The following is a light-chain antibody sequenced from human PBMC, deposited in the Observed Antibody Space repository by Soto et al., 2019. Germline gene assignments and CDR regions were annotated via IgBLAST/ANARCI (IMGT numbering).Light chain of an antibody. Sequence: DIQMTQSPSTLSASVGDRVTITCRASQSIGSWVAWYQQKPGKAPKLLIYKASSLESGVPSRFSGSGSGTEFTLNISSLQPDDFASYYCQQYGRYSPWTFGQGTKVEIK. CDR2: KAS. V-gene: IGKV1-5*03. CDR3: QQYGRYSPWT. J-gene: IGKJ1*01. CDR1: QSIGSW.